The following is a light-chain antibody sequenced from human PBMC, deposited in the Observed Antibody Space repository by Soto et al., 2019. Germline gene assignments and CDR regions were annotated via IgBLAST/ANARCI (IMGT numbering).Light chain of an antibody. Sequence: IVLTQSPGTLFLSPGERATLSCRASQSVASSYLAWYQRKPGQAPRLLIYGASSRATGIPDRFSGSGSGTDFTLTISRLEPEDFAVYYCQQYGTSPFTFGPGTKVDIK. V-gene: IGKV3-20*01. CDR2: GAS. J-gene: IGKJ3*01. CDR3: QQYGTSPFT. CDR1: QSVASSY.